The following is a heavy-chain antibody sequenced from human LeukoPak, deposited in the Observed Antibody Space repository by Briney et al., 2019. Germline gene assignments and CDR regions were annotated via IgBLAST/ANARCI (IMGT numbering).Heavy chain of an antibody. CDR3: AREYSSGWYLGMDY. Sequence: KSSETLSLTCTVSDGSINNYYWSWIRQPPGKGLKWIGYIYYSGSTNYNPSLKSRVTMSVDTSKNQFSLKLSSVTAADTAVYYCAREYSSGWYLGMDYWGQGTLVTVSS. V-gene: IGHV4-59*12. CDR2: IYYSGST. J-gene: IGHJ4*02. CDR1: DGSINNYY. D-gene: IGHD6-19*01.